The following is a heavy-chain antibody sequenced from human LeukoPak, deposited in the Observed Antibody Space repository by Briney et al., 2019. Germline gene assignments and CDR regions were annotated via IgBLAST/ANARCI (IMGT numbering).Heavy chain of an antibody. J-gene: IGHJ4*02. V-gene: IGHV3-21*01. D-gene: IGHD6-19*01. Sequence: GGSLRLSCAASGFTFSSYSMNWVRQAPGKGLEWVSSISSSSSYIYYADSVKGRFTISRDNAKNSLYLQMNSLRAEDTAVYYCARDSGSGWYGVDYWGQGTLVTVSS. CDR2: ISSSSSYI. CDR1: GFTFSSYS. CDR3: ARDSGSGWYGVDY.